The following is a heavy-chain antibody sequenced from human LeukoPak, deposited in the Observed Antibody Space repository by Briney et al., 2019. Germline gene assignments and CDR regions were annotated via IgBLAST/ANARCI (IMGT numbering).Heavy chain of an antibody. CDR3: ARGGYCSGGSCYSYHYGMDV. J-gene: IGHJ6*02. CDR2: IKQDGSEK. D-gene: IGHD2-15*01. CDR1: GFTFSSYW. V-gene: IGHV3-7*01. Sequence: GGSLRLSCAASGFTFSSYWMTWVRQAPGKGLEWVANIKQDGSEKYYVDSVKGRFTISRDNAKNSLYLQTDSLRAEDTAVYCCARGGYCSGGSCYSYHYGMDVWGQGTTVTVSS.